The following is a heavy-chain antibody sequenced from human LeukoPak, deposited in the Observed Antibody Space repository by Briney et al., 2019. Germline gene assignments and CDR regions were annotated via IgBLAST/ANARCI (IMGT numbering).Heavy chain of an antibody. J-gene: IGHJ4*02. CDR2: ISAYNGNT. V-gene: IGHV1-18*01. CDR1: GYTFTDYG. Sequence: GASVTVSCKASGYTFTDYGISWVRQAPGQGLEWMGWISAYNGNTNYAQKLQGRVTMTTDTSTSTAYMELGSLRSDDTAVYYCAIGDILTGYFSDYWGQGTLVTVSS. CDR3: AIGDILTGYFSDY. D-gene: IGHD3-9*01.